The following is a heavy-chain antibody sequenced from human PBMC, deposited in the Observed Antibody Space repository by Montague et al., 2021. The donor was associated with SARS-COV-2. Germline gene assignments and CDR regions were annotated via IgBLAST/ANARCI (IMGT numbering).Heavy chain of an antibody. CDR1: SGSISSYY. J-gene: IGHJ4*02. CDR3: ARGREYSSSAGFDY. V-gene: IGHV4-59*01. Sequence: SETLSLTCTVSSGSISSYYWSWIRQPPGKGLEWIGYIYYSGSTNXNPSLRGRVTISVDTSKNQFSLKLSSVTAADTAVYYCARGREYSSSAGFDYWGQGTLVTVSS. D-gene: IGHD6-6*01. CDR2: IYYSGST.